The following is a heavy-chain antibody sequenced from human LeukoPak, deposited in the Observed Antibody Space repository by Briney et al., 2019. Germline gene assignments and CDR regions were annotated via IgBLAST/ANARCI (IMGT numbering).Heavy chain of an antibody. CDR2: ISGSGGST. CDR1: GFTYISYA. CDR3: AKALRAYYFDH. Sequence: PGGSLRLSCAASGFTYISYAMSWVRQAPGKGLEWVSGISGSGGSTYYADSVKGRFTISRDNSKNTLYLQMNSLRAEDTAVYYCAKALRAYYFDHWGQGTLVTVSS. V-gene: IGHV3-23*01. J-gene: IGHJ4*02.